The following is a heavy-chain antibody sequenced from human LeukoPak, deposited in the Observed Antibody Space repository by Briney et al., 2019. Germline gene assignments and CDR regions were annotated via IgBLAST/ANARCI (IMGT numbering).Heavy chain of an antibody. CDR3: ARERGVVTIFGVVRDYYYYMDV. CDR2: IYYSGST. V-gene: IGHV4-39*07. D-gene: IGHD3-3*01. J-gene: IGHJ6*03. Sequence: PSETLSLTCTVSGGSISSGGYYWGWIRQPPGKGLEWIGSIYYSGSTYYNPSLKSRVTISVDTSKNQFSLKLSSVTAADTAVYYCARERGVVTIFGVVRDYYYYMDVWGKGTTVTVSS. CDR1: GGSISSGGYY.